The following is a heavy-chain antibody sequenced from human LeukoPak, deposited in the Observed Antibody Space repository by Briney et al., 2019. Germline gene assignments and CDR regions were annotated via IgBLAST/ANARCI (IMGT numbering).Heavy chain of an antibody. CDR2: ISSSSSYT. D-gene: IGHD3-22*01. CDR3: AREADYDSSGHQY. CDR1: GGSFSGYY. J-gene: IGHJ4*02. Sequence: LSLTCAVYGGSFSGYYWSWIRQPPGKGLEWVSYISSSSSYTNYADSVKGRFTISRDNAKNSLYLQMNSLRAEDTAVYYCAREADYDSSGHQYWGQGTLVTVSS. V-gene: IGHV3-11*06.